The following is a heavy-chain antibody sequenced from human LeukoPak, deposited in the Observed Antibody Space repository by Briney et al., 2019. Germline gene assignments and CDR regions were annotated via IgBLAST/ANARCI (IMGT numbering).Heavy chain of an antibody. CDR3: ARAMRVAAAGIDY. CDR1: GFTFSSYA. V-gene: IGHV3-30*01. CDR2: ISYDGSNK. Sequence: GGSLRLSCAASGFTFSSYAMHWVRQAPGKGLEWVAVISYDGSNKYYADSVKGRFTISRDNSKNTLYLQMNSLRAEDTAVYYCARAMRVAAAGIDYWGQGTLVTVSS. D-gene: IGHD6-13*01. J-gene: IGHJ4*02.